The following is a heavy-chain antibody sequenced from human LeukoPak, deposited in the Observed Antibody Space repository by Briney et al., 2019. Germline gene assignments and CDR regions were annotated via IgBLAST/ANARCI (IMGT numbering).Heavy chain of an antibody. CDR3: ARGTDSLFDY. Sequence: SETLSLTCTVSGGSISSYYWSWIRQPPGRGLEWIGYIYYSGSTNYNPSLKSRVTISVDTSKNQFSLKLSSVTAADTAVYYCARGTDSLFDYWGQGTLVTVSS. J-gene: IGHJ4*02. CDR2: IYYSGST. D-gene: IGHD2-2*01. V-gene: IGHV4-59*01. CDR1: GGSISSYY.